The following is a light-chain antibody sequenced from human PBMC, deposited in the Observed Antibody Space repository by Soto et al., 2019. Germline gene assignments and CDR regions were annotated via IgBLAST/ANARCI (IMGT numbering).Light chain of an antibody. V-gene: IGLV2-14*01. CDR1: SSDVGSYNY. Sequence: QSALTQPASVSGSPGQSITISCTGTSSDVGSYNYVSWYQHHPGKAPKLMIYEVTNRPSGVSNRFSGSKSGNTASLTISGLRAEDEADYYCSSYTSSSTLVFGTGTKVTVL. CDR3: SSYTSSSTLV. J-gene: IGLJ1*01. CDR2: EVT.